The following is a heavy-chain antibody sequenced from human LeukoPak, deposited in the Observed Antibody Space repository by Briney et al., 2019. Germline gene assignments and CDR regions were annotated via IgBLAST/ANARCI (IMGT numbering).Heavy chain of an antibody. CDR3: ARRNRALRYFDWLPPFDY. CDR1: GGSFSGYY. D-gene: IGHD3-9*01. Sequence: SETLSLTCAVYGGSFSGYYWSWIRQPPGKGLEWIGEINHSGSTNYNPSLKSRVTISVDTSKNQFSLKLSSVTAADTAVYYCARRNRALRYFDWLPPFDYWGQGTLVTVSS. V-gene: IGHV4-34*01. CDR2: INHSGST. J-gene: IGHJ4*02.